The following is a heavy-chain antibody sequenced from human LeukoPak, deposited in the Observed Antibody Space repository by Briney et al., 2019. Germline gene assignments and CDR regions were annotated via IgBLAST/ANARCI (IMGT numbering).Heavy chain of an antibody. CDR2: ISSSSSYI. CDR3: ARDLADYDFWSGYYTGEYGMDV. D-gene: IGHD3-3*01. Sequence: PGGSLRLSCAASGFTFSSYSMNWVRQAPGKGLEWVSSISSSSSYIYYAGSVKGRFTISRDNAKNSLYLQMNSLRAEDTAVYYCARDLADYDFWSGYYTGEYGMDVWGQGTTVTVSS. J-gene: IGHJ6*02. V-gene: IGHV3-21*01. CDR1: GFTFSSYS.